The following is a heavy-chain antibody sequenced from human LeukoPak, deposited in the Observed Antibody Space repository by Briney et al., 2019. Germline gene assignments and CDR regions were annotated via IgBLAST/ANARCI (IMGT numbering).Heavy chain of an antibody. CDR2: IKQVGSEK. J-gene: IGHJ3*02. V-gene: IGHV3-7*03. CDR1: GFSFNSYW. CDR3: ASLYSAAFDI. Sequence: GGSLRLSCAASGFSFNSYWMSWVRQAPGKGLEWVAAIKQVGSEKYYVDSVKGRFTISRDNAKNSLYLQMNSLGAEDTAVYYCASLYSAAFDIWGQGTMVTVSS. D-gene: IGHD3-10*02.